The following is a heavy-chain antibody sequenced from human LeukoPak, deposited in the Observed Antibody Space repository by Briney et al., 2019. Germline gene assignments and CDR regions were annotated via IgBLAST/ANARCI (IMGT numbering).Heavy chain of an antibody. CDR2: ISGSGGST. J-gene: IGHJ4*02. CDR3: AKDWGY. CDR1: GFTFSTYG. D-gene: IGHD3-16*01. Sequence: GGSLRLSCAASGFTFSTYGMDWVRQAPGKGLEWVSGISGSGGSTYYAESVKGRFTISRDNSKNTLYLQMNSLRADDTAVYYCAKDWGYWGQGSPVTVSS. V-gene: IGHV3-23*01.